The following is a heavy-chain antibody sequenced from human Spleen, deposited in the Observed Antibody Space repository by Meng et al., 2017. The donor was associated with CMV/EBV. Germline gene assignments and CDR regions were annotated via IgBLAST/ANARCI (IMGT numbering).Heavy chain of an antibody. CDR3: AREYRLKYDSSGFDF. Sequence: GGSLKISCAASGFTFDDYAMHWVRQAPGKGLVWVSRITSDGSSTTYADSVKGRFTISRDNAKNTLYLQMNSLGAEDTAVYYCAREYRLKYDSSGFDFWGQGTLVTVSS. V-gene: IGHV3-74*01. CDR1: GFTFDDYA. D-gene: IGHD3-22*01. CDR2: ITSDGSST. J-gene: IGHJ4*02.